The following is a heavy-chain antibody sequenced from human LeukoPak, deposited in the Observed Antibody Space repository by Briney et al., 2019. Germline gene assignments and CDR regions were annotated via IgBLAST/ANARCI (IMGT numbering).Heavy chain of an antibody. CDR2: IYSSGSI. CDR3: ARKDGDY. CDR1: GASITSFH. Sequence: SETLSLTCAVSGASITSFHWTWFRQPAGRGLEGIGLIYSSGSILYNPSLQSRVAMSVDMTKNQLSLKLSSVTAADAATYYCARKDGDYWGQGTLVTVSS. J-gene: IGHJ4*02. D-gene: IGHD6-6*01. V-gene: IGHV4-4*07.